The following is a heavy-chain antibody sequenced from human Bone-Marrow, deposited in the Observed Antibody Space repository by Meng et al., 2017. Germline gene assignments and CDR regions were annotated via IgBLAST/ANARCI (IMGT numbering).Heavy chain of an antibody. CDR1: GGSFSGYY. Sequence: QVQPQQWGAGLLKPSETLSLTCAVYGGSFSGYYWSWIRQPPGKGLEWIGEINHSGSTNYNPSLKSRVTISVDTSKNQFSLKLSSVTAADTAVYYCARAYYGSGSYYQNWGQGTLVTVSS. CDR2: INHSGST. D-gene: IGHD3-10*01. V-gene: IGHV4-34*01. CDR3: ARAYYGSGSYYQN. J-gene: IGHJ1*01.